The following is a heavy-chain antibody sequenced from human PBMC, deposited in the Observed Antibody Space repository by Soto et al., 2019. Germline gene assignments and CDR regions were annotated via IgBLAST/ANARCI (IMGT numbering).Heavy chain of an antibody. CDR2: ISWDGGST. Sequence: GGSLRLSCAASGFTFDDYAMHWVRQALGKGLEWVSLISWDGGSTYYADSVKGRFTISRDNSKNSLYLQMNSLRAEDTALYYCAKEAGWYDLHYYYGMDVWGQGTTVTVSS. CDR3: AKEAGWYDLHYYYGMDV. D-gene: IGHD6-19*01. V-gene: IGHV3-43D*04. CDR1: GFTFDDYA. J-gene: IGHJ6*02.